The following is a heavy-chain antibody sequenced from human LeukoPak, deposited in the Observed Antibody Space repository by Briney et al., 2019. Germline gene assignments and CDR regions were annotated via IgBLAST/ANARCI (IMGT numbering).Heavy chain of an antibody. V-gene: IGHV3-30-3*01. CDR3: ARDAGWFGEKRYFDY. D-gene: IGHD3-10*01. CDR1: GFTFNDFA. CDR2: ILYDGSNK. Sequence: GGSLRLSCAASGFTFNDFAMHWVRQAPGKGLEWVTLILYDGSNKYYADSVKGRFTISRDNSENTLYLQINSLRAEDTAVYYCARDAGWFGEKRYFDYWGQGTLVTVSS. J-gene: IGHJ4*02.